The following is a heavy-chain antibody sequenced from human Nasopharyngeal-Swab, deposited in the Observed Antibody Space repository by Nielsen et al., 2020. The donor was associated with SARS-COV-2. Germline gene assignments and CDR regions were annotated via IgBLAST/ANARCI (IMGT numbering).Heavy chain of an antibody. V-gene: IGHV4-39*01. CDR1: GASIAYSTFY. CDR2: IYYNGNT. CDR3: VRSSSWYYFDY. J-gene: IGHJ4*02. D-gene: IGHD6-13*01. Sequence: SETLSLTCTVSGASIAYSTFYWGWIRQPPGKGLEWIGNIYYNGNTYQNPSLKSRLTISVDKSKNQFSLQLSSVTAADTAVYYCVRSSSWYYFDYWAQGTLVTVSS.